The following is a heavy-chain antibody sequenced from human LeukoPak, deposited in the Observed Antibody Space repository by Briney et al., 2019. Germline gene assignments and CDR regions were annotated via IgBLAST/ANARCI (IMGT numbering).Heavy chain of an antibody. V-gene: IGHV4-4*07. CDR1: GGSISNHY. CDR3: AREGIAVADTYYYYYMDV. Sequence: SETLSLTCTVSGGSISNHYWTWIRQAAGKGLEWIGRMYIGGRTTYNPSLKSRVTISLETTENQFSLRLRSVTAADTAVYYCAREGIAVADTYYYYYMDVWGKGTWVTVSS. D-gene: IGHD6-19*01. J-gene: IGHJ6*03. CDR2: MYIGGRT.